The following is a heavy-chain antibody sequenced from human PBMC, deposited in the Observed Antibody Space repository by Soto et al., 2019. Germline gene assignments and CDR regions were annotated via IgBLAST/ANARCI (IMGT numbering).Heavy chain of an antibody. J-gene: IGHJ5*02. V-gene: IGHV4-34*01. CDR1: GGSFSGYY. Sequence: SETLSLTCAVYGGSFSGYYWSWIRQPPGKGLEWIGEINHSGSTNYNPSLESRVTISVDTSKNQFSLKLSSVTAADTAVYYCARSGRWLRLGWFDPWGQGTLVTVSS. D-gene: IGHD5-12*01. CDR3: ARSGRWLRLGWFDP. CDR2: INHSGST.